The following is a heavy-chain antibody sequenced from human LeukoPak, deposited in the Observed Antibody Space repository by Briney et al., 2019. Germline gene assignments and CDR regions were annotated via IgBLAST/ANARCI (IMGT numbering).Heavy chain of an antibody. Sequence: PSETLSLTRAVYGGSFSGYYWSWIRQPPGKGLEWIGEINHSGSTNYNPSLKSRVTISVDTSKSQFSLKLSSVTAADTAVYYCAKAVLSGVDPWGQGTLVTVSS. V-gene: IGHV4-34*01. D-gene: IGHD7-27*01. J-gene: IGHJ5*02. CDR1: GGSFSGYY. CDR2: INHSGST. CDR3: AKAVLSGVDP.